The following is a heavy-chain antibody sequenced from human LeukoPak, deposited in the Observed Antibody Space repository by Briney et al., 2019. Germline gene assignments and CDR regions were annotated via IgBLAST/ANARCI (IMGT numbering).Heavy chain of an antibody. CDR3: ARMATKIGNWFDP. J-gene: IGHJ5*02. D-gene: IGHD5-24*01. Sequence: ASVKVSCKASGYTFTSYYMHWVRQAPGQGLEWMGWVNPNSGDTNYAQRFQGRVTMTRDTSISTAYMELSSLRSDDTAVYYCARMATKIGNWFDPWGQGTLVTVSS. CDR1: GYTFTSYY. V-gene: IGHV1-2*02. CDR2: VNPNSGDT.